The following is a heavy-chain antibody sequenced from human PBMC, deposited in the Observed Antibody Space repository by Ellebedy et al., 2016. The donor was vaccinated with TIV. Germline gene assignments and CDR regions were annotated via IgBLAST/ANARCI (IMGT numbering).Heavy chain of an antibody. CDR1: GGTFSSYA. J-gene: IGHJ4*02. D-gene: IGHD1-26*01. CDR2: IIPILGIA. Sequence: SVKVSXXASGGTFSSYAISWVRQAPGQGLEWMGRIIPILGIANYAQKFQGRVTITADKSTSTAYMELSSLRSEDTAVYYCARDPIVGATWGIYYFDYWGQGTLVTVSS. CDR3: ARDPIVGATWGIYYFDY. V-gene: IGHV1-69*04.